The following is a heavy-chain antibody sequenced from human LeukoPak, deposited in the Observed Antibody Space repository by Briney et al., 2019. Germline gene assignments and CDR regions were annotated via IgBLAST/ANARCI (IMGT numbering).Heavy chain of an antibody. CDR2: ISYDGSKK. Sequence: SGGSLRLSCVASGFIFSNYAMHWVRQAPGQGPEWVAIISYDGSKKYYADSLKGRFTISRDNSKNTLYLQMNSLRAEDTAVYYCATDSHPNWFDTWGQGTLVTVSS. J-gene: IGHJ5*02. CDR3: ATDSHPNWFDT. CDR1: GFIFSNYA. V-gene: IGHV3-30*03.